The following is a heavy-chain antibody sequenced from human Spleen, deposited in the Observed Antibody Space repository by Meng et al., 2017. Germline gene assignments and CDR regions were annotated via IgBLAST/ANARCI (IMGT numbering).Heavy chain of an antibody. CDR1: GYTFTSYY. CDR3: ARDASGSYYVGGWFDP. D-gene: IGHD1-26*01. J-gene: IGHJ5*02. Sequence: VELVQAGDGVKKPGASVKVSCKASGYTFTSYYMHWVRQAPGQGLEWMGIINPSGGSTSYAQKFQGRVTMTRDTSTSTVYMELSSLRSEDTAVYYCARDASGSYYVGGWFDPWGQGTLVTVSS. V-gene: IGHV1-46*01. CDR2: INPSGGST.